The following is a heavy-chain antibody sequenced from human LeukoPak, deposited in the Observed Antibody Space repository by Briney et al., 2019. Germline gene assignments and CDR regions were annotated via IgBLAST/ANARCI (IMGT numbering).Heavy chain of an antibody. J-gene: IGHJ4*02. CDR2: ITGSGGGT. CDR1: VITFSNYA. CDR3: AKDSYESSGCEEC. V-gene: IGHV3-23*01. D-gene: IGHD3-22*01. Sequence: GGSLRLSCAASVITFSNYAMSWVSQAPGKGLEWVSTITGSGGGTYYADFVKGRFTISRDNSKNTLYLQMNSLKVEDTAVYYCAKDSYESSGCEECWGQGTPVTVSS.